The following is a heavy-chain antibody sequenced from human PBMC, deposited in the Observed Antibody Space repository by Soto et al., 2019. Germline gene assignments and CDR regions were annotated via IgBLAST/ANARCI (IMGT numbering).Heavy chain of an antibody. V-gene: IGHV1-2*04. D-gene: IGHD6-6*01. Sequence: ASVKVSCKASGYTFTGYYMHWVRQAPGQGLEWMGWINPNSGGTNYAQKFQGWVTMTRDTSISTAYMELSRLRSDDTAVYYCALGAVYSSSSFDYWGKGTLVTVSS. CDR3: ALGAVYSSSSFDY. CDR1: GYTFTGYY. J-gene: IGHJ4*02. CDR2: INPNSGGT.